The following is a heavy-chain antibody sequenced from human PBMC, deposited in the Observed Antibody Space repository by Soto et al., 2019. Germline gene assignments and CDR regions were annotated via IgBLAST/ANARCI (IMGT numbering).Heavy chain of an antibody. CDR2: FDPEDGET. CDR1: GYTLTELS. V-gene: IGHV1-24*01. J-gene: IGHJ4*02. Sequence: GASVKVSCKVSGYTLTELSMHWVRQAPGKGLEWMGGFDPEDGETIYAQKFQGRVTMTEDTSTDTAYTELSSLRSEDTAVYYCATDHCSSTSCYAVVEFDYWGQGTLVTVSS. CDR3: ATDHCSSTSCYAVVEFDY. D-gene: IGHD2-2*01.